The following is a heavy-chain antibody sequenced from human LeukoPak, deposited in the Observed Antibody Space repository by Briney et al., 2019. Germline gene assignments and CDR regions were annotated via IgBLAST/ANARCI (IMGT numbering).Heavy chain of an antibody. V-gene: IGHV1-69*01. J-gene: IGHJ4*02. CDR1: GGTFSSYA. CDR2: IIPIFGTA. CDR3: ARPRYSSSRYMFDY. D-gene: IGHD6-13*01. Sequence: GASVKVSCKASGGTFSSYAISWVRQAPGQGLEWMGGIIPIFGTANYAQKFQGSVTITADESTSTAYMELSSLRSEDTAVYYCARPRYSSSRYMFDYWGQGTLVTVSS.